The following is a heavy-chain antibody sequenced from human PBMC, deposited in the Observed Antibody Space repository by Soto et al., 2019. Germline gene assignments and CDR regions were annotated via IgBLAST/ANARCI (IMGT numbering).Heavy chain of an antibody. Sequence: QVQLVQSGAEVKKPGSSMKVSCKASGGTFSSYVFSWVRQAPGQGIEWMGRIIPMFGTTNYAQKFEGRVTITAHKATTAVDLELKRLRSEDTAIYYIARDRALNNAALVLADWCQGALVTVSS. D-gene: IGHD2-21*01. CDR2: IIPMFGTT. CDR3: ARDRALNNAALVLAD. V-gene: IGHV1-69*08. CDR1: GGTFSSYV. J-gene: IGHJ4*02.